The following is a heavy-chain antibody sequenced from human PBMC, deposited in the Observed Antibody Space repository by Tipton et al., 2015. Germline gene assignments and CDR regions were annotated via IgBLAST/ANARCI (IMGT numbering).Heavy chain of an antibody. Sequence: SLRLSCVASGFTFSPYSMNWVRQAPGKGLEWVSYISGTSSTIHYADSVKGRFTISRDNSKNTLYLQMNSLRTDDTAVYYCARWDLRGYRVPFWGQGTLVTVSS. CDR3: ARWDLRGYRVPF. V-gene: IGHV3-48*01. CDR1: GFTFSPYS. D-gene: IGHD3-9*01. J-gene: IGHJ4*02. CDR2: ISGTSSTI.